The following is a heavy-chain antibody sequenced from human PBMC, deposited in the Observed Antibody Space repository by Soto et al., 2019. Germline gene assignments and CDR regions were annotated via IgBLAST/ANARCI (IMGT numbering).Heavy chain of an antibody. CDR3: AKELLLWFGELSPFDP. J-gene: IGHJ5*02. V-gene: IGHV3-23*01. CDR1: GFHFSSYA. Sequence: GGSLRLSCAASGFHFSSYAMSWVRQAPGKGLEWVSAISGSGGSTYYADSVKGRFTISRDNSKNTLYLQMNSLRAEDTAVYYCAKELLLWFGELSPFDPWGQGTLVTVSS. CDR2: ISGSGGST. D-gene: IGHD3-10*01.